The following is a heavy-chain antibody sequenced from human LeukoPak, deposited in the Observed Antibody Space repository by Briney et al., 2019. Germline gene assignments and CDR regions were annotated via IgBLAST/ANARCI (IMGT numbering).Heavy chain of an antibody. D-gene: IGHD3-9*01. CDR3: ARGNVVLRYFEY. CDR1: GGSISSSSYY. V-gene: IGHV4-39*07. J-gene: IGHJ4*02. Sequence: SETLSLTCTVSGGSISSSSYYWGWIRQPPGKGLEWIGSIYYSGSTYYNPSLKSRVTISVDTSKNQSSLKLSSVTAADTAVYYCARGNVVLRYFEYWGQGTLVTVSS. CDR2: IYYSGST.